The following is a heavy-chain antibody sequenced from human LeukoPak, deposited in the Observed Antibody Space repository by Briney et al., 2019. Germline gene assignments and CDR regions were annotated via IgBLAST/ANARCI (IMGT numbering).Heavy chain of an antibody. V-gene: IGHV4-59*08. J-gene: IGHJ5*02. Sequence: SSETLSLTCTVSGDSINTYYWSWIRQSPGKGLEFIGYIYSSGSTNYNPSLKSRVIISIDTSKNQFSLRLSSVTAADTAVYYCARRAQPLTNWFDPWGQGTLVTVSS. CDR2: IYSSGST. CDR1: GDSINTYY. D-gene: IGHD6-13*01. CDR3: ARRAQPLTNWFDP.